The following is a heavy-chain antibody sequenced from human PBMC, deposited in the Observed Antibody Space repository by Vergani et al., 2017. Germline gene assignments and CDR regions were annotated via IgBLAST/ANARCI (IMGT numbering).Heavy chain of an antibody. V-gene: IGHV1-46*01. Sequence: QVQLVQSGAEVKKPGASVKVSCKASGYTFTSYYMHWVRQAPGQGLEWMGIINPSGGSTSYAQKFQGRVTITADKSTSTAYMELSRLRSDDTAVYYCARASRPYSGSPWDYWYFDLWGRGTLVTVSS. CDR1: GYTFTSYY. CDR3: ARASRPYSGSPWDYWYFDL. J-gene: IGHJ2*01. D-gene: IGHD1-26*01. CDR2: INPSGGST.